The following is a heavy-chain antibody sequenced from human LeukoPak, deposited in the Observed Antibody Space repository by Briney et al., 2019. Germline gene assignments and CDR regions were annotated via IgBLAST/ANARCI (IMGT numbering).Heavy chain of an antibody. J-gene: IGHJ4*02. CDR3: ARSAVGTSCCTAVDY. CDR1: TFTFNSYA. V-gene: IGHV3-23*01. D-gene: IGHD1-26*01. CDR2: ISGSGGST. Sequence: GGSQRLLCTPSTFTFNSYAMSCARHSPRKGREWVSAISGSGGSTYYADSVKGRFTISRDNSKNTLYLQMHSLRGEGTAEYYCARSAVGTSCCTAVDYWGQGTLVTVSS.